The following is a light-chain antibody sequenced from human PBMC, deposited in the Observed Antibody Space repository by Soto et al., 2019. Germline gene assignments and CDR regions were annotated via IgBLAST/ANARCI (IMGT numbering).Light chain of an antibody. CDR3: QQYHNWLPIT. CDR1: QSFSSN. J-gene: IGKJ5*01. CDR2: GAS. V-gene: IGKV3-15*01. Sequence: EIVMTQSPATLSVSPGERATLSCRAGQSFSSNLACYQQKPGQAPRLLIYGASTRATGIPARFSGSGSGSEFTLTIDTLQSEDFAVYYCQQYHNWLPITFGQGTRLEI.